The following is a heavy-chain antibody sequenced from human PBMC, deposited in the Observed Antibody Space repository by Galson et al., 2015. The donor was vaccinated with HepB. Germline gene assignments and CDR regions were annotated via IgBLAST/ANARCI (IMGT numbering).Heavy chain of an antibody. CDR1: GFTFSSYA. CDR2: ISYDGSNK. CDR3: ARDQEVGATTTPDY. D-gene: IGHD1-26*01. V-gene: IGHV3-30-3*01. Sequence: SLRLSCAASGFTFSSYAMHWVRQAPGKGLEWVAVISYDGSNKYYADSVKGRFTISRDNSKNTLYLQMNSLRAEDTAVYYCARDQEVGATTTPDYWGQGTLVTVSS. J-gene: IGHJ4*02.